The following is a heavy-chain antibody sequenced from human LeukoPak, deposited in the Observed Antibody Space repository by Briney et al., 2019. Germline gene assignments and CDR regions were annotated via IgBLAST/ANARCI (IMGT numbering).Heavy chain of an antibody. V-gene: IGHV1-69*13. CDR1: GGTFSSYA. CDR2: IITIFGTA. J-gene: IGHJ3*02. CDR3: ARSMSEAFDI. D-gene: IGHD2/OR15-2a*01. Sequence: SVKVSCKASGGTFSSYAISWVRQAPGQGLEWMGGIITIFGTANYAQKYQDIVTITADESTSTAYMELSSLRSEDTAVYYCARSMSEAFDIWGQGTMVTVSS.